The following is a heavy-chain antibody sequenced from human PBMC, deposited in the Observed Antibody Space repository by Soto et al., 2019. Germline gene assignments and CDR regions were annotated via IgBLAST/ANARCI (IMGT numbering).Heavy chain of an antibody. CDR2: IKSKTDGGTT. CDR3: TTDRLRFLEWSYYYYYYGMDV. CDR1: GFTFSNAW. V-gene: IGHV3-15*01. D-gene: IGHD3-3*01. Sequence: LRLSCAASGFTFSNAWISWVRQAPGKGLEWVGRIKSKTDGGTTDYAAPVKGRFTISRDDSKNTLYLQMNSLKTEDTAVYYCTTDRLRFLEWSYYYYYYGMDVWGQGTTVTVSS. J-gene: IGHJ6*02.